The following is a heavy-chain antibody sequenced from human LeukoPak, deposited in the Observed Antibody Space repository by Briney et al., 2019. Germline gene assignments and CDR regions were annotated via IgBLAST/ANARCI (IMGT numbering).Heavy chain of an antibody. Sequence: KPSETLSLTCTVSGGSISSYYWSWIRQPPGKGLEWIGYIYYSGSTNYNPSLKSRVTISVDTSKKQFSLKLSSVTAADTAVYYCARVDRFNWFDPWGQGTLVTVSS. D-gene: IGHD2-2*03. V-gene: IGHV4-59*01. CDR3: ARVDRFNWFDP. J-gene: IGHJ5*02. CDR1: GGSISSYY. CDR2: IYYSGST.